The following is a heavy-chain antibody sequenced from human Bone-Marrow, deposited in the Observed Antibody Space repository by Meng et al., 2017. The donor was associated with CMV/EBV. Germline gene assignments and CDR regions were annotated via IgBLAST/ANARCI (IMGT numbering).Heavy chain of an antibody. CDR2: ISSSSSYI. CDR1: GFTFSSYS. Sequence: GESLKISCAASGFTFSSYSMNWVRQAPGKGLEWVSSISSSSSYIYYADSVKGRFTISRDNAKNSLYLQMNSLRAEDTAVYCCAREGGSYYGRYGMDVWGQGTTVTVSS. D-gene: IGHD1-26*01. CDR3: AREGGSYYGRYGMDV. J-gene: IGHJ6*02. V-gene: IGHV3-21*01.